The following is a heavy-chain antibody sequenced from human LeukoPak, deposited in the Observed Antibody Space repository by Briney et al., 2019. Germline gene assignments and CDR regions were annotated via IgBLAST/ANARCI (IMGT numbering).Heavy chain of an antibody. CDR3: ARESRVIAAGGEDY. CDR2: INPSGGST. J-gene: IGHJ4*02. D-gene: IGHD6-13*01. Sequence: GASVKVSCKASGYTFTSYFMYWVRQAPGQGLEWMGIINPSGGSTSYAEKFQGRVTMTRDTSTSTVYMELRSLRSEDTAVYYCARESRVIAAGGEDYWGQGTLVTVSS. CDR1: GYTFTSYF. V-gene: IGHV1-46*01.